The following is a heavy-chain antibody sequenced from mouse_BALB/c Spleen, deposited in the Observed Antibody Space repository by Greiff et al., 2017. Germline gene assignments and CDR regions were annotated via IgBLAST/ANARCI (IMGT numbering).Heavy chain of an antibody. D-gene: IGHD2-2*01. CDR3: ANSYYGYDGFAY. CDR2: IWGDGST. Sequence: VQVVESGPGLVAPSQSLSITCTVSGFSLTSYGVSWVRQPPGKGLEGLGVIWGDGSTNYHSASLSRLSISKDDSKSQVFLKLNSLQTDDTATYYCANSYYGYDGFAYWGQGTLVTVSA. V-gene: IGHV2-3*01. CDR1: GFSLTSYG. J-gene: IGHJ3*01.